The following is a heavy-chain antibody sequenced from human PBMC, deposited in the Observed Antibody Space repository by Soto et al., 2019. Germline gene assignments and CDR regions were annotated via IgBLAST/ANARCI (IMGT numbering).Heavy chain of an antibody. CDR2: IYWDDDK. D-gene: IGHD2-8*01. CDR1: GFSLSTSGVG. J-gene: IGHJ4*02. V-gene: IGHV2-5*02. Sequence: QITLKESGPTLVNPTQPLTLTCTFSGFSLSTSGVGVGWFRQPPGKALEWLALIYWDDDKRYSPSLKSRLTITKDPSKNQVVLTMTYMDPVDTATYYCAHRPSTTRTIIFDYWGQGTLVTVSS. CDR3: AHRPSTTRTIIFDY.